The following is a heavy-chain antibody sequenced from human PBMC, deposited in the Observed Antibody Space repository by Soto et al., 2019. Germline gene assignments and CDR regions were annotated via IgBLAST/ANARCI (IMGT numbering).Heavy chain of an antibody. V-gene: IGHV1-18*01. CDR3: ARVRGVTTLRSYYYYYMDV. Sequence: ASVKVSCKASGYTFTSYGISWVRQAPGQGLEWMGWISAYNGNTNYAQKLQGRVTMTTDTSTSTAYMELRSLRSDDTAVYYCARVRGVTTLRSYYYYYMDVWGKGTTVTVSS. CDR1: GYTFTSYG. D-gene: IGHD4-17*01. CDR2: ISAYNGNT. J-gene: IGHJ6*03.